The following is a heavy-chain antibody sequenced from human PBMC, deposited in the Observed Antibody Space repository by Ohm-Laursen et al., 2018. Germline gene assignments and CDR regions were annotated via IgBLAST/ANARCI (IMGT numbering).Heavy chain of an antibody. J-gene: IGHJ4*02. V-gene: IGHV2-70*16. Sequence: TQTLTLTCTFSGFSLSTSGMCVSWIRQPPGKALEWLARIDWDDDKFYSTSLKTRLTISKDTSKNQVVLTVTNMAPVDTPTYYCPRPRRYSSSWFYFDYWGRGTLVTVSS. CDR1: GFSLSTSGMC. CDR2: IDWDDDK. CDR3: PRPRRYSSSWFYFDY. D-gene: IGHD6-13*01.